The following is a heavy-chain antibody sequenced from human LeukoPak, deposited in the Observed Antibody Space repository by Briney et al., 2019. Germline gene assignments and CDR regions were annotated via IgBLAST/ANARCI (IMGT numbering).Heavy chain of an antibody. CDR1: GFTFSSYG. Sequence: TGGSLRLSCAASGFTFSSYGMHWVRQAPGKGLDWVAVISYDGSNKYYADSVRGRFTISRDNSKNTLYLQMSSLRAGDTSVYYCAKDRVPAYYFGSGSPDYWGQGTLVTVSS. J-gene: IGHJ4*02. CDR3: AKDRVPAYYFGSGSPDY. D-gene: IGHD3-10*01. CDR2: ISYDGSNK. V-gene: IGHV3-30*18.